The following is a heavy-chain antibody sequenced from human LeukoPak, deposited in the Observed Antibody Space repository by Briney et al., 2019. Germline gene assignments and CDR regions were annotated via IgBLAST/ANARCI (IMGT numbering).Heavy chain of an antibody. Sequence: GGSLRLSCSASGFTFSSYAMHWVRQAPGKGLKYVSAINSDGGSTYFADSVKGRFTISRDNSKNTLYLQMSSPRADDTAVYYCVKDERFKSLDYWGQGTLVTVSS. V-gene: IGHV3-64D*06. CDR1: GFTFSSYA. J-gene: IGHJ4*02. CDR3: VKDERFKSLDY. D-gene: IGHD1-1*01. CDR2: INSDGGST.